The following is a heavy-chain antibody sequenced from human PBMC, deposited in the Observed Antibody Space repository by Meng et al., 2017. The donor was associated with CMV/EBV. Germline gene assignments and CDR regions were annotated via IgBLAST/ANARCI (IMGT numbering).Heavy chain of an antibody. V-gene: IGHV4-59*01. J-gene: IGHJ6*02. CDR1: GGSISSYH. CDR3: ARDVTIFGTRRGMDV. D-gene: IGHD3-3*01. Sequence: SETLSLTCTVSGGSISSYHWSWIRQPPGKGLEWIGYIYYSGSTNYNPSLKSRVTISVDTSKNQFSLKLSSVTAADTAVYYCARDVTIFGTRRGMDVWGQGTTVTVSS. CDR2: IYYSGST.